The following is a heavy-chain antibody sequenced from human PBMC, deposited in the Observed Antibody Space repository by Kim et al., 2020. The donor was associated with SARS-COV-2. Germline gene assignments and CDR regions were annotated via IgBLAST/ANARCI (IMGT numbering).Heavy chain of an antibody. V-gene: IGHV3-23*01. CDR1: GFTFSNYA. D-gene: IGHD6-19*01. CDR3: AKDWLAVAGSLDY. CDR2: ISGSGGKT. Sequence: GGSLRLSCAASGFTFSNYAMTLVRQAPGKGLEWVSSISGSGGKTFYADSVKGRFTISRDNSKNTLYLQMNSLRADDTAIYYCAKDWLAVAGSLDYWGQGTLVTVSA. J-gene: IGHJ4*02.